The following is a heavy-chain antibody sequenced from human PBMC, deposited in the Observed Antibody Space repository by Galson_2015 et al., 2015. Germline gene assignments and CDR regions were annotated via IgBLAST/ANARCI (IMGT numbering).Heavy chain of an antibody. CDR1: GFTFSNYG. Sequence: SLRLSCAASGFTFSNYGMHWVRQATGKGLEWVSGIGIGGDTHYPGSVKGRFTISGENAKNSLHLQMNSLRAGDTAVYYCARKSGYCSGGSCYVDAFDIWGQGTMVTVSS. V-gene: IGHV3-13*04. CDR3: ARKSGYCSGGSCYVDAFDI. D-gene: IGHD2-15*01. CDR2: IGIGGDT. J-gene: IGHJ3*02.